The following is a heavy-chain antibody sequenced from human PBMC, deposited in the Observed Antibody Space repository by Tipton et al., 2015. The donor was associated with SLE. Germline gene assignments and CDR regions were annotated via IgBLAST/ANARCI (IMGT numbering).Heavy chain of an antibody. J-gene: IGHJ5*02. Sequence: TLSLTCTVSGGSISSYYWSWIRQPPGKGLEWIGYIYYSGSTYYNPSLKSRVTISVDTSKNQFSLKLSSVTAADTAVYYCARFQGNWNWFDPWGQGTLVTVSS. CDR1: GGSISSYY. CDR2: IYYSGST. D-gene: IGHD1-20*01. CDR3: ARFQGNWNWFDP. V-gene: IGHV4-59*12.